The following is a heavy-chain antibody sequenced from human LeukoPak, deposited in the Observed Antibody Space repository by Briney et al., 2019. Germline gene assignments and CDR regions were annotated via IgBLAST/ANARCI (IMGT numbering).Heavy chain of an antibody. CDR2: ISGSGGST. V-gene: IGHV3-23*01. Sequence: GGSLRLSCAASGFTFSSYAMSWVRQAPVKGLEWVSAISGSGGSTYYADSVKGRFTISRDNSKNTLYLQMNSLRAEDTAVYYCAKDLVEYSSSPADYWGQGTLVPVSS. CDR1: GFTFSSYA. CDR3: AKDLVEYSSSPADY. D-gene: IGHD6-6*01. J-gene: IGHJ4*02.